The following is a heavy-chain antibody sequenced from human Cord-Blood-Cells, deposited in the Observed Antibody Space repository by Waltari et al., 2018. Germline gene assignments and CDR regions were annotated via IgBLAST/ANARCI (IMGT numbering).Heavy chain of an antibody. CDR2: IIPIFGTA. Sequence: QVQLVQSGAEVKKPGSSVKVSCKASGGPFSSYAISWVRQARGQGLAWMGGIIPIFGTANYAQKFQGRVTITADESTSTAYMELSSLRSEDTAVYYCARGTRGGITIFGVVFDYWGQGTLVTVSS. V-gene: IGHV1-69*01. CDR3: ARGTRGGITIFGVVFDY. J-gene: IGHJ4*02. D-gene: IGHD3-3*01. CDR1: GGPFSSYA.